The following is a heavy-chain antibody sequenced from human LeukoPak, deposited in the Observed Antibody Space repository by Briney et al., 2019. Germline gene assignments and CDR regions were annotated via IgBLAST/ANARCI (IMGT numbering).Heavy chain of an antibody. CDR3: ARDQKYYDSSGYRDAFDI. CDR1: GFTVSSNY. Sequence: GGSLRPSCAASGFTVSSNYMSWVRQAPGKGLEGVSVIYSGGSTYYADSVKGRFTISRDNSKNTLYLQMNSLRAEDTAVYYCARDQKYYDSSGYRDAFDIWGQGTMVTVSS. CDR2: IYSGGST. J-gene: IGHJ3*02. V-gene: IGHV3-66*01. D-gene: IGHD3-22*01.